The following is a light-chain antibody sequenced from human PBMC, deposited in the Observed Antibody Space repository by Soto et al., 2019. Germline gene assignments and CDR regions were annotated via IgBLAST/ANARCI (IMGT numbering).Light chain of an antibody. V-gene: IGLV2-14*01. CDR1: RSDVGGYNF. CDR2: EVS. CDR3: SSDTNYHTGV. Sequence: QSVLTQPASVSGSPGQSITISCTGTRSDVGGYNFVSWYQQHPGKVPKLIIYEVSNRPSGVSNRFSGFKSGNTASLTISGLQAEDEADYYCSSDTNYHTGVFGTGTKVTVL. J-gene: IGLJ1*01.